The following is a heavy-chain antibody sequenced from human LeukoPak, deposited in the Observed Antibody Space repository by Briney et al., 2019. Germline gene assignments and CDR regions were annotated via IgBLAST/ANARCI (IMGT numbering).Heavy chain of an antibody. CDR1: GGPVSDYY. CDR3: ARHDLVYSSSWYGEGGDYFDY. J-gene: IGHJ4*02. Sequence: SETLSLTCTISGGPVSDYYWSWIRQSPGKGLEWIGYIYHTGSTSYSPSLKSRVTISVDTSKNQFSLKLSSVTAADTAVYYCARHDLVYSSSWYGEGGDYFDYWGQGTLVTVSS. D-gene: IGHD6-13*01. CDR2: IYHTGST. V-gene: IGHV4-59*08.